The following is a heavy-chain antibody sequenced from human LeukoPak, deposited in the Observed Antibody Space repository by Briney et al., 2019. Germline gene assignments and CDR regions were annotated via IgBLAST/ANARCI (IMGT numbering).Heavy chain of an antibody. J-gene: IGHJ4*02. CDR2: ISRSSSTI. V-gene: IGHV3-48*01. D-gene: IGHD6-13*01. CDR3: ARAGYSSSWYSD. CDR1: GFTFSTYS. Sequence: GSLRLSCAGSGFTFSTYSMNWVRQAPGKGLEWVSEISRSSSTIYYADSVKGRFTISRDNAKNSLYLQMNSLRAEDTAVYYCARAGYSSSWYSDWGQGTLVTVSS.